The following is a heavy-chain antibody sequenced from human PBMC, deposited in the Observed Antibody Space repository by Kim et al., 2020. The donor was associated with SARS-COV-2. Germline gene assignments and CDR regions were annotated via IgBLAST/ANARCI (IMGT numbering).Heavy chain of an antibody. V-gene: IGHV3-11*06. D-gene: IGHD3-10*01. CDR3: ARERVGLLWFGELQGDFDY. J-gene: IGHJ4*02. Sequence: GRLTISRDNAKNSLYLQMNSLRAEDTAVYYCARERVGLLWFGELQGDFDYWGQGTLVTVSS.